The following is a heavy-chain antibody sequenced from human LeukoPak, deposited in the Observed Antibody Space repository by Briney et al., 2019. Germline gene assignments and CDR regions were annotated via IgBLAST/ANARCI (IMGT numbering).Heavy chain of an antibody. D-gene: IGHD6-19*01. Sequence: SETLSLTCTVSGGSISSSSYCWGWIRQPPGKGLEWIGSIYYSGSTYYNPSLETRVTMSVDTSKNQFSLKLSSVTAADTAVYYCARDIRVGGQWLADYWGQGTLVTVSS. CDR3: ARDIRVGGQWLADY. V-gene: IGHV4-39*07. CDR2: IYYSGST. CDR1: GGSISSSSYC. J-gene: IGHJ4*02.